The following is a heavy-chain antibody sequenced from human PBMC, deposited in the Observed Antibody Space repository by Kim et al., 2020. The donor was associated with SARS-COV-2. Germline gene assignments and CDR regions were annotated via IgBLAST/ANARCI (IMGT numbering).Heavy chain of an antibody. CDR3: ARGYCSSTSCSYYYYYMDV. D-gene: IGHD2-2*01. V-gene: IGHV3-30-3*01. Sequence: GGSLRLSCAASGFTFSSYAMHWVRQAPGKGLEWEAVISYDGSNKYYADSVKGRFTISRDNSKNTLYLQMNSLRAEDTAVYYCARGYCSSTSCSYYYYYMDVWGKGTTVTVSS. CDR2: ISYDGSNK. J-gene: IGHJ6*03. CDR1: GFTFSSYA.